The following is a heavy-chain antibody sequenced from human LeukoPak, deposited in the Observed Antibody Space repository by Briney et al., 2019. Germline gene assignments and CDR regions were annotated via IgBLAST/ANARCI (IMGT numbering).Heavy chain of an antibody. D-gene: IGHD6-13*01. CDR3: ARRPTIAAADLDY. Sequence: SETLSLTCTVSGGSISSSSYYWGWIRQPPGKGLEWFGSIYYSGSTYYNPSLKSRVTISVDTSKNQFSLKLSSVTAADTAVYYCARRPTIAAADLDYWGQGTLVTVSS. V-gene: IGHV4-39*01. J-gene: IGHJ4*02. CDR1: GGSISSSSYY. CDR2: IYYSGST.